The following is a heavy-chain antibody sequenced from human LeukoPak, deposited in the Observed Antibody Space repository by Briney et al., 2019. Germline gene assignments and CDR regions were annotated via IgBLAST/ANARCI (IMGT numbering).Heavy chain of an antibody. D-gene: IGHD3-22*01. CDR2: IWYDGTNK. Sequence: PGGSLRLSCAASGFTFSKYGMHWVRQAPGKGLEWVALIWYDGTNKYCADSVKGRFTISRDNSKNMVYLQMNSLRAEDTAVYYCAKGGSYYDSSGHDYWGQGTLVTVSS. V-gene: IGHV3-33*06. CDR3: AKGGSYYDSSGHDY. CDR1: GFTFSKYG. J-gene: IGHJ4*02.